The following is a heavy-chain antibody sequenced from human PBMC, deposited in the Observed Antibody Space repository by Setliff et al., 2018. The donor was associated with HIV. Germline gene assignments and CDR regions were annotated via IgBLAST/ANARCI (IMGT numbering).Heavy chain of an antibody. CDR3: ARDSGASETIRDAFDI. CDR1: GGSISSHY. V-gene: IGHV4-59*11. Sequence: PSETLSLTCTVSGGSISSHYWSWIRQPPGKGLEWIGSIYYSGSTNYNPSLKSRVTISVDTSKNQFSLKLSPVTAADTAVYYCARDSGASETIRDAFDIWGQGTMVTVS. D-gene: IGHD7-27*01. CDR2: IYYSGST. J-gene: IGHJ3*02.